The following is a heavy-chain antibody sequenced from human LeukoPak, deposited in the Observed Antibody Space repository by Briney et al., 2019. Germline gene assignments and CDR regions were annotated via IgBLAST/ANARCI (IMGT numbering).Heavy chain of an antibody. CDR3: AKVTVVTPEGNFDY. CDR2: IRYDGSNK. CDR1: GFTFSSYG. J-gene: IGHJ4*02. D-gene: IGHD4-23*01. V-gene: IGHV3-30*02. Sequence: GGSLRLSCAASGFTFSSYGMHWVRQAPGKGLEWVAFIRYDGSNKYYADSVKGRFTISRDNSKNTLYLQMNSLRAEDTAVYYCAKVTVVTPEGNFDYWGQGTLVTVSS.